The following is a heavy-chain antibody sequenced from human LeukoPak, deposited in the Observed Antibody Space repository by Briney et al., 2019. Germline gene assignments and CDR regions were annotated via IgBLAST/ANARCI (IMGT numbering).Heavy chain of an antibody. J-gene: IGHJ5*02. CDR2: IRYDGSNK. V-gene: IGHV3-30*02. D-gene: IGHD3-9*01. CDR1: GFTFSSYG. Sequence: GGSLRLSCAASGFTFSSYGMHWVRQAPGKGLEWVAFIRYDGSNKYYADSVKGRFTISRDNSKNTLYLRMNSLRSDDTAVYYCARAGGYYDILTGYSGEPYNWFDPWGQGTLVTVSS. CDR3: ARAGGYYDILTGYSGEPYNWFDP.